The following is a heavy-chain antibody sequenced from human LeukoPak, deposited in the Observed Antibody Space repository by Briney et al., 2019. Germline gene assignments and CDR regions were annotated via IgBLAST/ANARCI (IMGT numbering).Heavy chain of an antibody. CDR2: ISGSGGST. V-gene: IGHV3-23*01. CDR1: GFTFSTYA. CDR3: AKDSRIPAGGTEPSDY. D-gene: IGHD6-13*01. J-gene: IGHJ4*02. Sequence: GGSLRLSCAAPGFTFSTYAMTWVHQAPGKGLEWVSAISGSGGSTYYANSVKGRFTISRDNSKDTLYLQMNSLRAEDTAIYYCAKDSRIPAGGTEPSDYWGQGTLVTVSS.